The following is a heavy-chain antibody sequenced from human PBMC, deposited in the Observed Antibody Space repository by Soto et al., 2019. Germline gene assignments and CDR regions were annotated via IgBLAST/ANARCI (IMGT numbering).Heavy chain of an antibody. CDR3: ARLRWEQPWVFDY. D-gene: IGHD1-26*01. Sequence: SETLSLTCAVYGWSFSGYYWNWIRQPPVKGLEWIGEINHSGGTNYNPSLKSRVTISVDTSKNQFSLKLSSVTAADTAVFYCARLRWEQPWVFDYWGQGTLVTVSS. CDR2: INHSGGT. CDR1: GWSFSGYY. V-gene: IGHV4-34*01. J-gene: IGHJ4*02.